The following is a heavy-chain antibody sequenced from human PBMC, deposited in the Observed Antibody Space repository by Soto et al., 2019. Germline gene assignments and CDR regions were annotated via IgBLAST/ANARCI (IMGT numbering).Heavy chain of an antibody. V-gene: IGHV2-5*02. CDR2: IYWDDDK. CDR1: GFSLSTSGVG. D-gene: IGHD3-10*01. J-gene: IGHJ5*02. CDR3: AHPLLWFGEHNWFDP. Sequence: QITLKESGPTLVKPTQTLTLTCTFSGFSLSTSGVGVGWIRQPPGKALEWLALIYWDDDKRSSPSLKSRLTITKDTSKNPVVLTMTNMDPVDTATSYCAHPLLWFGEHNWFDPWGQGTLVTVSS.